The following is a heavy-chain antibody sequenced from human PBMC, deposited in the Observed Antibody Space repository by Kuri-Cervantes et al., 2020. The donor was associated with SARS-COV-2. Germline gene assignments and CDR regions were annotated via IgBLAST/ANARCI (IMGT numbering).Heavy chain of an antibody. CDR1: GGSFSSYY. J-gene: IGHJ4*02. D-gene: IGHD2-2*01. V-gene: IGHV4-59*12. CDR3: ARPAGYCSSTSCFEDY. CDR2: IYYSGST. Sequence: GSLRLSCAVYGGSFSSYYWSWIRQPPGRGLEWIGYIYYSGSTNYNPSLKSRVTISVDTSKNQFSLKLSSVTAADTAVYYCARPAGYCSSTSCFEDYWGQGTLVTVSS.